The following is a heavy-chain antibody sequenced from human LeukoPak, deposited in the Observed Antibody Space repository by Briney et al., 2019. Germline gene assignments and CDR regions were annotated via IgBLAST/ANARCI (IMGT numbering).Heavy chain of an antibody. CDR3: ARGAITIFGVVIIRGNWFDP. CDR1: GGSFSGYY. Sequence: SETLSLTCAVYGGSFSGYYWSWIRQPPGKGLEWIGEINHSGSTNYNPSLESRVTISVDTSKNQFSLKLSSVTAADTAVYYCARGAITIFGVVIIRGNWFDPWGQGTLVTVSS. V-gene: IGHV4-34*01. CDR2: INHSGST. D-gene: IGHD3-3*01. J-gene: IGHJ5*02.